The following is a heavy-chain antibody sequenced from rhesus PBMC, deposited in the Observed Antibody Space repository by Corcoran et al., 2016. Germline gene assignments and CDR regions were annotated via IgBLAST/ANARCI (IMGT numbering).Heavy chain of an antibody. J-gene: IGHJ4*01. CDR3: ASVPDSGSYYYFDY. CDR2: IGGSSGST. Sequence: QVQLQESGPGLVKPSETLSLTCAVSSYSISSGYGWSWIRQPPGKGLEWIGHIGGSSGSTNYNPSLKSRVTISKDTSKNQLSLKLTSVTAADTAVYYCASVPDSGSYYYFDYWGQGVLVTVSS. V-gene: IGHV4-127*01. CDR1: SYSISSGYG. D-gene: IGHD3-16*01.